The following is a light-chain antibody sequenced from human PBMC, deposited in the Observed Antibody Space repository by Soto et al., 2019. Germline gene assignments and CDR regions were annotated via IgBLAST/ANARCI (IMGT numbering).Light chain of an antibody. CDR2: DVD. CDR3: SSLTSSSTLV. CDR1: SSDVGGYSY. Sequence: QSVLTQPASVSGSPGQSVTISCTGTSSDVGGYSYVSWYQQHPDKAPKLMIYDVDYRPSGVSNRFSGSKSGNTASLTISGLQAEDEADYYCSSLTSSSTLVFGGGTKLTV. J-gene: IGLJ3*02. V-gene: IGLV2-14*01.